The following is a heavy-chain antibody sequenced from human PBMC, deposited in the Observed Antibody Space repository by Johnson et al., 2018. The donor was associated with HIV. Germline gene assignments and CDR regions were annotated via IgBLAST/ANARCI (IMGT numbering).Heavy chain of an antibody. CDR1: GFTFSSYA. D-gene: IGHD3-16*01. V-gene: IGHV3-30*04. CDR2: LSYDGSEK. J-gene: IGHJ3*02. CDR3: AKGRLGVAFDI. Sequence: QVQLVESGGGVVQPGRSLRLSCAASGFTFSSYAMHWVRQAPGKGLDWVAVLSYDGSEKYYAGSVKGRFTISRDNSKTTLYLQMNSLRAEETAVYYCAKGRLGVAFDIWGQGTMVTVSS.